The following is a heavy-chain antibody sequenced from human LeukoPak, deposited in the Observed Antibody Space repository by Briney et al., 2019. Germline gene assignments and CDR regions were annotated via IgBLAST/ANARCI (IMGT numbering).Heavy chain of an antibody. V-gene: IGHV1-69*05. CDR1: GGTFSSYA. D-gene: IGHD3-3*01. Sequence: ASVKVSCKASGGTFSSYANSWVRQAPGQGLEWMGGIIPIFGTANYAQRFQGRVSITTDESTSTAYMELSSLRSEDTAVYYCAREARFFLGFDPWGQGTLVTVSS. CDR2: IIPIFGTA. J-gene: IGHJ5*02. CDR3: AREARFFLGFDP.